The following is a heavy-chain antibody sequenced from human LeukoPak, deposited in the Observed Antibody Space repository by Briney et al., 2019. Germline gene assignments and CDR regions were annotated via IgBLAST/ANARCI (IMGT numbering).Heavy chain of an antibody. Sequence: GGSLRLSCAASGFSFSNYWMSWVRQAPGKGLEWVANIYPEGSETQYVGSVKGRFTTSRDNAKNALYLQMNSLRAEDTAIYYCARIWYFGDNNWRYFDYWGQGTLVTVSS. CDR3: ARIWYFGDNNWRYFDY. CDR2: IYPEGSET. D-gene: IGHD1-20*01. V-gene: IGHV3-7*01. J-gene: IGHJ4*02. CDR1: GFSFSNYW.